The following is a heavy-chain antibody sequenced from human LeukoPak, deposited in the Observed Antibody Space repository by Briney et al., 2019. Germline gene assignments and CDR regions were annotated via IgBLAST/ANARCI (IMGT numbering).Heavy chain of an antibody. CDR2: IVVGSGNT. CDR3: ARGEGYGGIYGMDV. V-gene: IGHV1-58*01. CDR1: GFTFTSSA. Sequence: ASVKVSCKASGFTFTSSAVQWVRQARGQRLEWIGWIVVGSGNTNYAQKFQERVTITRDMSTSTAYMELSRLRSDDTAVYYCARGEGYGGIYGMDVWGQGTTVTVSS. D-gene: IGHD4-23*01. J-gene: IGHJ6*02.